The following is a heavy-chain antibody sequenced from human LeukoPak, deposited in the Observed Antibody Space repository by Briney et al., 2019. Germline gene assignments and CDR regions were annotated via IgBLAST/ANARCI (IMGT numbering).Heavy chain of an antibody. J-gene: IGHJ5*02. D-gene: IGHD3-22*01. CDR3: ARVKYYYDSSGYPVGDWFDP. CDR2: IIPIFGTA. CDR1: GGTFSSYA. V-gene: IGHV1-69*13. Sequence: GASVKVSCKASGGTFSSYAISWVRQAPGQGLEWMGGIIPIFGTANYAQKFQGRVTVTADESTSTAYMELSSLRSEDTAVYYCARVKYYYDSSGYPVGDWFDPWGQGTLVTVSS.